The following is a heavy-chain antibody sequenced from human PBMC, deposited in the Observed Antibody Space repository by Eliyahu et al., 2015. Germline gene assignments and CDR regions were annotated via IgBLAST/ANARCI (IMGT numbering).Heavy chain of an antibody. V-gene: IGHV4-34*01. CDR1: GGSFSGYY. J-gene: IGHJ6*02. D-gene: IGHD3-9*01. CDR3: ARGRGYFDWFPYYYYYGMDV. Sequence: QVQLQQWGAGLLKPSETLSPTCAXYGGSFSGYYWSWXRQPPGKGLEWIGEINHSGSTNYNPSLKSRVTISVDTSKNQFSLKLSSVTAADTAVYYCARGRGYFDWFPYYYYYGMDVWGQGTTVTVSS. CDR2: INHSGST.